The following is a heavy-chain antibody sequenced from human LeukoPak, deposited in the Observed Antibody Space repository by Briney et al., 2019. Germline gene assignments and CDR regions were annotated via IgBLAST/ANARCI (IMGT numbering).Heavy chain of an antibody. CDR1: GGSFSGYY. D-gene: IGHD2-2*01. Sequence: ASETLSLTCAVYGGSFSGYYWSWIRQPPGKGLEWIGEINHSGSTNYNPSLKSRVTISVDTSKNQFSLELSSVTAADTAVYYCASFSTLGDYWGQGTLVTVSS. V-gene: IGHV4-34*01. CDR2: INHSGST. J-gene: IGHJ4*02. CDR3: ASFSTLGDY.